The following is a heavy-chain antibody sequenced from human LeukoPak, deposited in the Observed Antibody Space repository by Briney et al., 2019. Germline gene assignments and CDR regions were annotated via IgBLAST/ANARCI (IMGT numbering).Heavy chain of an antibody. D-gene: IGHD7-27*01. CDR2: ISGSGGST. J-gene: IGHJ4*02. CDR1: GFTFSSYA. V-gene: IGHV3-23*01. CDR3: AKDRAQTGEYNY. Sequence: PGGSLRLSCAASGFTFSSYAMSWVRQAPEKGLEWVSAISGSGGSTYYADSVKGRFTISRDNSKNTLYLQMNSLRAEDTAVYYCAKDRAQTGEYNYWGQGTLVTVSS.